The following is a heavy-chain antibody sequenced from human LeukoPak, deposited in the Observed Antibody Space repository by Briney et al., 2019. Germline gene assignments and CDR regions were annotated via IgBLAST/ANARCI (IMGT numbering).Heavy chain of an antibody. CDR2: ISSSGSTI. Sequence: PGGSLRLSCAASGFTFSSYEMNWVRQAPGKGLEWVSYISSSGSTIYYADSVKGRFTISRDNAKNSLYLQMNSLRAEDTAVYYCARDFRYCGGDCSAFDIWGQGTMVTVSS. J-gene: IGHJ3*02. D-gene: IGHD2-21*02. CDR1: GFTFSSYE. CDR3: ARDFRYCGGDCSAFDI. V-gene: IGHV3-48*03.